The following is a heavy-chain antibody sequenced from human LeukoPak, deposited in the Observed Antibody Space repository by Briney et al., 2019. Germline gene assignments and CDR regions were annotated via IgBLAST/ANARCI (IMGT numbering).Heavy chain of an antibody. CDR3: AKVGTWAVGNFDY. Sequence: GGSLRLSCAASGFTVSSNYMNWVRQASGKGLEWVSIIYSGDNTYYADSVKGRFTISRDNSKNTLYLQMNSLRAEDTAVYYCAKVGTWAVGNFDYWGQGTLVTVSS. CDR1: GFTVSSNY. CDR2: IYSGDNT. J-gene: IGHJ4*02. D-gene: IGHD1-7*01. V-gene: IGHV3-66*01.